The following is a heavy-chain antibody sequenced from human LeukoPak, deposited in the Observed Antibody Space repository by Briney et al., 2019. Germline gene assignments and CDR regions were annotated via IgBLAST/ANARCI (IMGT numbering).Heavy chain of an antibody. CDR2: LYWDDDK. J-gene: IGHJ4*02. CDR3: AHSRYYDSRPYL. V-gene: IGHV2-5*02. Sequence: SGPTLVRPTQTLTLTCAFSGFSLTTSGVGVGWIRQPPGKALEWLALLYWDDDKRYSPPLKSRLTITQDTSKNQVVLTMTNMDPVDTATYYCAHSRYYDSRPYLWGQGTLVTVSS. CDR1: GFSLTTSGVG. D-gene: IGHD3-22*01.